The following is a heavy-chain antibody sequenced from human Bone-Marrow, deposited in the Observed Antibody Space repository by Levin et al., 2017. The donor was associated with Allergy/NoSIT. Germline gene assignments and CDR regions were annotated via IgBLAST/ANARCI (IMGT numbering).Heavy chain of an antibody. D-gene: IGHD2-2*02. CDR1: GFTFSSYS. CDR3: ARDKPLWEYQLLHHAYYYYYGMDV. J-gene: IGHJ6*02. Sequence: PSETLSLTCAASGFTFSSYSMNWVRQAPGKGLEWVSSISSSSSYIYYADSVKGRFTISRDNAKNSLYLQMNSLRAEDTAVYYCARDKPLWEYQLLHHAYYYYYGMDVWGQGTTVTVSS. CDR2: ISSSSSYI. V-gene: IGHV3-21*01.